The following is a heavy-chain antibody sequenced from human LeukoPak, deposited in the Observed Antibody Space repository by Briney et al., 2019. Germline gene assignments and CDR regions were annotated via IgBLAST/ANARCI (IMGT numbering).Heavy chain of an antibody. Sequence: SGTLSLTCTVSGGSISSSSYYWGWIRQPPGKGLEWIGSIYYSGSTYYNPSLKSRVTISVDTSKNQFSLKLSSVTAADTAVYYCAREGGYYSLFDYYYYMDVWGKGTTVTVSS. D-gene: IGHD2/OR15-2a*01. CDR2: IYYSGST. V-gene: IGHV4-39*07. J-gene: IGHJ6*03. CDR3: AREGGYYSLFDYYYYMDV. CDR1: GGSISSSSYY.